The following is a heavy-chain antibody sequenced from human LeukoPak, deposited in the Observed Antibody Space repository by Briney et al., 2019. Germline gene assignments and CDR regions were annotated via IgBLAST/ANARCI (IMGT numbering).Heavy chain of an antibody. CDR1: GSTNRAA. CDR3: ATSIRSWYFRCDP. CDR2: TYYRSKWYN. V-gene: IGHV6-1*01. J-gene: IGHJ5*02. Sequence: SQTLSLTCGIYGSTNRAAGNSMKQSPSRGLEWLGRTYYRSKWYNDYAVSVKSRITINPDTSKNQFSLQLNSVTPEDTAAHYCATSIRSWYFRCDPWGQGTLVTVSS. D-gene: IGHD6-13*01.